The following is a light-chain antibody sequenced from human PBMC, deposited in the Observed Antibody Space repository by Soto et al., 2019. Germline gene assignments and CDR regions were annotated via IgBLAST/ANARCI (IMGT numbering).Light chain of an antibody. V-gene: IGLV2-8*01. Sequence: QSALTQPPSASGSPGQSVTISCTGTSSDVGGYNYVSWYQQYPGRAPKLMIYEVTKRPSGVPDRFSGSKSGNTASLTVSGLQAEDEADYYCSSYAAGNNFYFVFVGGTKLPVL. CDR2: EVT. J-gene: IGLJ3*02. CDR1: SSDVGGYNY. CDR3: SSYAAGNNFYFV.